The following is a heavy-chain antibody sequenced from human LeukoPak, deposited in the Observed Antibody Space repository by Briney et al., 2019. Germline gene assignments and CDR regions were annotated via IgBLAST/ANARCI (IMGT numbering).Heavy chain of an antibody. Sequence: PGGSLRLSCAASGFTFSSYGMHWVRQAPGKGLEWVAVIWYDGSNKYYADSVKGRFTISRDNSKNTLYLQMNSLRAEDTAVYYCARDQRGYSYGPVVWGGGMDVWGQGTTVTVSS. CDR3: ARDQRGYSYGPVVWGGGMDV. CDR1: GFTFSSYG. J-gene: IGHJ6*02. V-gene: IGHV3-33*01. CDR2: IWYDGSNK. D-gene: IGHD5-18*01.